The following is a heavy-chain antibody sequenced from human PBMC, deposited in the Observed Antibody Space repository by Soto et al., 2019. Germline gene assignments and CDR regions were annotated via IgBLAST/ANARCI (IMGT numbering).Heavy chain of an antibody. Sequence: LSLTCTVSGGSISSSSYYWGWIRQPPGKGLEWIGSIYYSGSTYYNPSLKSRVTISVDTSKNQFSLKLSSVTAADTAVYYCARQGGYSNNWFDPWGQGTLVTVSS. V-gene: IGHV4-39*01. CDR2: IYYSGST. J-gene: IGHJ5*02. CDR3: ARQGGYSNNWFDP. D-gene: IGHD5-12*01. CDR1: GGSISSSSYY.